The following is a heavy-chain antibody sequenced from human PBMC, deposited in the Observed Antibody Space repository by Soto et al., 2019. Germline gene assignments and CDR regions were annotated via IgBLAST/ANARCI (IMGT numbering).Heavy chain of an antibody. CDR1: GYSFRSYY. V-gene: IGHV1-3*01. CDR2: INAGNGNT. J-gene: IGHJ4*02. CDR3: ARVGRGVEMIDY. D-gene: IGHD3-10*01. Sequence: ASVKVSCKASGYSFRSYYINWVRQAPGQRLEWMGWINAGNGNTKYSQKFQGRVTITRDTSASTAYMELSSLRSEDTAVYYCARVGRGVEMIDYWGQGTLVTVSS.